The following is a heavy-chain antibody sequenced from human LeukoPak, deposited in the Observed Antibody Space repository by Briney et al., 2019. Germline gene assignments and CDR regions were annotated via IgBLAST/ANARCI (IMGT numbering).Heavy chain of an antibody. D-gene: IGHD2-15*01. Sequence: ASVKVSCKASGYTFTRYYMHWVRQAPGQGLEWMGIINPSGGSTSYAQKFQGRVTMTRDTSTSTVYMELSSLRSEDTAVSYCARDGLCSGGSCVQTYPFDYWGQGTLVTVSS. V-gene: IGHV1-46*01. CDR3: ARDGLCSGGSCVQTYPFDY. J-gene: IGHJ4*02. CDR2: INPSGGST. CDR1: GYTFTRYY.